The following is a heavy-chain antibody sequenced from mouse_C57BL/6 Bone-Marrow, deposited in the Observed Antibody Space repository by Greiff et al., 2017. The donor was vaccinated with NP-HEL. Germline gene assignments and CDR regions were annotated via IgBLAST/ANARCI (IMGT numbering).Heavy chain of an antibody. Sequence: QVQLQQSGAELVKPGASVKISCKASGYAFSSYWMNWVKQRPGKGLEWIGQIYPGDGDTNYHGKFKGQATLTADKSSSTAYMQLSSLTSEDSAVYFCTTVVAKGGYYAMDYWGQGTSVTVSS. CDR1: GYAFSSYW. D-gene: IGHD1-1*01. J-gene: IGHJ4*01. V-gene: IGHV1-80*01. CDR3: TTVVAKGGYYAMDY. CDR2: IYPGDGDT.